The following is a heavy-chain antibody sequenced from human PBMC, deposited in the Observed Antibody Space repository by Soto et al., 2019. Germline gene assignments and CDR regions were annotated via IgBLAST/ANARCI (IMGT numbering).Heavy chain of an antibody. V-gene: IGHV2-70*04. CDR3: ARSKVLRYFDWPLPIDY. J-gene: IGHJ4*02. D-gene: IGHD3-9*01. CDR2: IYFDDDK. Sequence: SGATLLNPTQTLTLACTFAGFSLSNSVMRVSWIRHPPGNALEWLARIYFDDDKFYSTSLKTRLTISKDTSKNQVVLTMTNMDPVDTATYYCARSKVLRYFDWPLPIDYWGQGTLVTVSS. CDR1: GFSLSNSVMR.